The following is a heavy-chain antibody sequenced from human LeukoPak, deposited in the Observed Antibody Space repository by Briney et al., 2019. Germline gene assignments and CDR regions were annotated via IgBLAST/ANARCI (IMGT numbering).Heavy chain of an antibody. J-gene: IGHJ4*02. CDR2: IYYSGST. CDR1: GGPISSGGYY. D-gene: IGHD3-10*01. CDR3: ARLAYYYGSGSYYKGSFDY. V-gene: IGHV4-31*03. Sequence: PSQTLSLTCTVSGGPISSGGYYWSWIRQHPGKGLEWIGYIYYSGSTYYNPSLKSRVTISVDTSKNQFSLKLSSVTAADTAVYYCARLAYYYGSGSYYKGSFDYWGQGTLVTVSS.